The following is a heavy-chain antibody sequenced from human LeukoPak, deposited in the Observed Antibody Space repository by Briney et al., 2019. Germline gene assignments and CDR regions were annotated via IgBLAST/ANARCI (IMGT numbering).Heavy chain of an antibody. D-gene: IGHD1-26*01. CDR3: ARAGSEWELGPPFDY. V-gene: IGHV3-64*01. CDR2: ISSNGGST. J-gene: IGHJ4*02. CDR1: GFTFSSYA. Sequence: PGGSLRLSCAASGFTFSSYAMPWVRRAPGKGLEYVSAISSNGGSTYYANSVKGRFTISRDNSKNTLYLQMGSLRAEDMAVYYCARAGSEWELGPPFDYWGQGTLVTVSS.